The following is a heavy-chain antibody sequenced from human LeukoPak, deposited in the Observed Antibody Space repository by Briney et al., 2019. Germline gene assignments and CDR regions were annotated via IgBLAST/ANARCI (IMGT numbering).Heavy chain of an antibody. J-gene: IGHJ6*02. Sequence: ASVTVSYTASGYTFTNYGISWVRQAPGQPLEWMGWISAYNGNTNYPQKLQGRVTMTTDTSTSTAYMELRSLRSDDTAVYYCARQVWQQLVRDYYGMDVWGQGTTVTVSS. V-gene: IGHV1-18*01. CDR3: ARQVWQQLVRDYYGMDV. D-gene: IGHD6-13*01. CDR2: ISAYNGNT. CDR1: GYTFTNYG.